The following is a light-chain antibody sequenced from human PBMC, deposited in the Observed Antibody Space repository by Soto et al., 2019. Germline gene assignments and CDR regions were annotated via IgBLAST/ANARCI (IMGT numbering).Light chain of an antibody. CDR2: GAL. CDR3: QQYHDWPPIT. J-gene: IGKJ5*01. CDR1: QSVSDN. Sequence: EIVMTQSPATLSVSPGERATLSCRASQSVSDNLAWYQQKPGQAPRLLIYGALTRATGVPARFRGSGSGTDFTPTISSPQSEDFAVYYCQQYHDWPPITFGQGTRLEIK. V-gene: IGKV3-15*01.